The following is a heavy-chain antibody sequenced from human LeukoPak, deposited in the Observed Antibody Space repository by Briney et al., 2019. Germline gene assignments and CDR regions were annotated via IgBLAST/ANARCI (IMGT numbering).Heavy chain of an antibody. V-gene: IGHV1-46*01. CDR3: ARGSSPMDGFDP. Sequence: LEASVKVSCKASGYTFTSYYIHWVRQAPGQGLEWMGIINPGGYSTSYAQNFQGRVTMTRDTSTSTVYMELSSLRSEDTAVYYCARGSSPMDGFDPWGQGTLVTVSS. CDR1: GYTFTSYY. D-gene: IGHD6-6*01. CDR2: INPGGYST. J-gene: IGHJ5*02.